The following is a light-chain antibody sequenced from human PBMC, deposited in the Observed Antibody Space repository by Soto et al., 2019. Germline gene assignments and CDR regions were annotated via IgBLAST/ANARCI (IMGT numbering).Light chain of an antibody. J-gene: IGKJ4*01. Sequence: EIVLTQSPATLSLSPGERATLSCRASQSVSNNLVWYQQKPGQAPRLLIYDASNRATGIPARLSGSGSGTDFTLTISSLEPEEFAVYYCQQRSNWPPLTFGVGTKVEIK. V-gene: IGKV3-11*01. CDR3: QQRSNWPPLT. CDR2: DAS. CDR1: QSVSNN.